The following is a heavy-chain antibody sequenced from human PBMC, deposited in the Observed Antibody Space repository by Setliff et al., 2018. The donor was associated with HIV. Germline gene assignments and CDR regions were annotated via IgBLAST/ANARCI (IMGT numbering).Heavy chain of an antibody. J-gene: IGHJ5*02. D-gene: IGHD1-26*01. Sequence: SETLSLTCAVYGGSFSGYWSWIRQHPGKGLEWIGYIYYSGSTYYSPSLKSRVTISEDTSKNQFSLKLSSVTPADTAVYYCARAPSSYSGSFGWFDPWGQGTLVTVSS. CDR2: IYYSGST. CDR3: ARAPSSYSGSFGWFDP. CDR1: GGSFSGY. V-gene: IGHV4-31*11.